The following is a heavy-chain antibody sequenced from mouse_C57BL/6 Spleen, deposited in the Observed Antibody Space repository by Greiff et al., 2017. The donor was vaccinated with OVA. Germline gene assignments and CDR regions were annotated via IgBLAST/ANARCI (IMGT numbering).Heavy chain of an antibody. CDR1: GFTFSSYG. D-gene: IGHD1-1*01. Sequence: DVHLVESGGDLVKPGGSLKLSCAASGFTFSSYGMSWVRQTPDKRLEWVATISSGGSYTYYPDSVKGRFTISRDNAKNTLYLQMSSLKSEDTAMYYCARQYYGSSYNWYFDVWGTGTTVTVSS. J-gene: IGHJ1*03. CDR3: ARQYYGSSYNWYFDV. CDR2: ISSGGSYT. V-gene: IGHV5-6*01.